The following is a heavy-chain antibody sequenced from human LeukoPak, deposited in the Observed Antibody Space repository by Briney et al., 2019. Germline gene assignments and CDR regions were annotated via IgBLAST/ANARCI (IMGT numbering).Heavy chain of an antibody. V-gene: IGHV3-33*08. Sequence: GGSLRLSCAASGFTLSSYAMHWVRQAPNKGLEWVAIIWNDGSNKYYADSVKGRFTISRDNSKNTLYLQMNSLRAEDTAVYYCARALFAGAFYGMDVWGQGTTVTVSS. CDR2: IWNDGSNK. CDR1: GFTLSSYA. D-gene: IGHD3-10*01. CDR3: ARALFAGAFYGMDV. J-gene: IGHJ6*02.